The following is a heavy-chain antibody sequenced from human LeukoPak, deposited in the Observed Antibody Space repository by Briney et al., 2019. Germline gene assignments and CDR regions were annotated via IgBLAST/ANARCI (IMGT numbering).Heavy chain of an antibody. CDR1: GGTFSSYA. J-gene: IGHJ4*02. V-gene: IGHV1-69*13. D-gene: IGHD2-21*02. CDR3: AREGAYCGGDCYGLFDY. CDR2: IIPIFGTA. Sequence: GASVKVSCKASGGTFSSYAISWVRQAPGQGLERMGGIIPIFGTANYAQKFQARVTITADESTSTSHMELSSLRSEDTAVYYCAREGAYCGGDCYGLFDYWGQGTLVTVSS.